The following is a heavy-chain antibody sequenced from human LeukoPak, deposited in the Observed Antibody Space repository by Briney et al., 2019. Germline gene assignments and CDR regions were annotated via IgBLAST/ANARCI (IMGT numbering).Heavy chain of an antibody. D-gene: IGHD3-10*01. J-gene: IGHJ4*02. CDR2: IRYDGSNK. V-gene: IGHV3-30*02. CDR1: GFTFSSYG. CDR3: AKDRYYGSGSYSLFLDY. Sequence: GGSLRLSCAASGFTFSSYGMHWVRQAPGKGLEWVAFIRYDGSNKYYADSVKGRFTISRDNSKNTLYLQMNSLRAEDTAVYYCAKDRYYGSGSYSLFLDYWGQGTLVTVSS.